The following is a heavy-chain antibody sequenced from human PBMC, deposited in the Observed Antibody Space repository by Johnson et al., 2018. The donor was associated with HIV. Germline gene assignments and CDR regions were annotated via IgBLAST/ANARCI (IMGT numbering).Heavy chain of an antibody. CDR3: AKDQASSLNAFDI. CDR1: GFTFSDHY. V-gene: IGHV3-72*01. J-gene: IGHJ3*02. D-gene: IGHD2-2*01. Sequence: VQLVESGGGLVQPGGSLRLSCAASGFTFSDHYMDWVRQAPGKGLEWVGRTRKKVNSYTTEYAASVKGRFTISRDDSKNSLYLQMNSLRAEDTAVYYCAKDQASSLNAFDIWGQGTMVTVSS. CDR2: TRKKVNSYTT.